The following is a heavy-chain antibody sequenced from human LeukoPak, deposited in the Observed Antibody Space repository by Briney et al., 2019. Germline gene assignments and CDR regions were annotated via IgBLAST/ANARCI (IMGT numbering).Heavy chain of an antibody. J-gene: IGHJ4*02. CDR2: IYWNDDK. Sequence: SGPTLVKPTQTLTLTCTFSGFSLSTSGVGVGWIRQPPGKALEWLSLIYWNDDKRYSPSLKSRLTISKDTSTNQVVLTMTNMDPVDTATYYCAHKFAYSSSYDYWGQGTLVTVSS. D-gene: IGHD6-13*01. CDR3: AHKFAYSSSYDY. V-gene: IGHV2-5*01. CDR1: GFSLSTSGVG.